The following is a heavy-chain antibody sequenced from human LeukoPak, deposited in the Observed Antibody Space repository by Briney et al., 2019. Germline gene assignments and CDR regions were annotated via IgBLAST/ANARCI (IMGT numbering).Heavy chain of an antibody. D-gene: IGHD3-3*01. Sequence: SETLSLTCAVYGGSFSGYYWSWIRQPPGKGLEWIEEINHSGSTNYNPSLKSRVTISVDTSKNQFSLKLSSVTAADTAVYYCARPRFGSFWSGYYRGFDYWGRGTLVTVSS. CDR3: ARPRFGSFWSGYYRGFDY. J-gene: IGHJ4*02. CDR2: INHSGST. V-gene: IGHV4-34*01. CDR1: GGSFSGYY.